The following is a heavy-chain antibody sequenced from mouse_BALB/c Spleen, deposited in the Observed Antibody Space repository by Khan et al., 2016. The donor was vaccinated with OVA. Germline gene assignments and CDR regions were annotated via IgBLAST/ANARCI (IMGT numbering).Heavy chain of an antibody. Sequence: VQLVESGPGLVAPSQSLSITCTVSGFSLSRYNIHWVRQPPGKGLEWLGMIWGGGGTDYNSTLKIRLSIIQDNSKSQVFLKMNSLQTDDTAMYFCARVYYRYDGYYAMDYWGQGTSVTVSS. CDR2: IWGGGGT. J-gene: IGHJ4*01. CDR1: GFSLSRYN. D-gene: IGHD2-14*01. CDR3: ARVYYRYDGYYAMDY. V-gene: IGHV2-6-4*01.